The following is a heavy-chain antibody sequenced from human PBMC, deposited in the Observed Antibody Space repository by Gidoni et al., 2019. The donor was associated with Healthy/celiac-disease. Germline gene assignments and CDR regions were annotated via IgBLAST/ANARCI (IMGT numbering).Heavy chain of an antibody. D-gene: IGHD6-19*01. CDR1: GYTFTSYG. CDR3: AREGSGQYYYYYGMDV. Sequence: QVQLVQSGAEVKKPGASVKVSCKASGYTFTSYGISWVRQAPGQGLEWMGWISAYNGNTNYAQKLQGRVTMTTDTSTSTAYMELRSLRSDDTAVYYCAREGSGQYYYYYGMDVWGQGTTVTVSS. V-gene: IGHV1-18*01. J-gene: IGHJ6*02. CDR2: ISAYNGNT.